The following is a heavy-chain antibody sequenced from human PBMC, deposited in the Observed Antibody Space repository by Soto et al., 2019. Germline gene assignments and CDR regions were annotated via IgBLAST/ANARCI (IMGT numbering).Heavy chain of an antibody. V-gene: IGHV1-18*01. CDR2: ISAYNGNT. CDR1: GYTFTNLG. Sequence: APVNLSCKASGYTFTNLGIGWVRQAPGQGLEWMGWISAYNGNTNYAQNFQGRVTMTTDTSTSTAYMELRSLRSDDTAVYYCARRGIQIDYWGDGILVSV. CDR3: ARRGIQIDY. D-gene: IGHD3-16*01. J-gene: IGHJ4*01.